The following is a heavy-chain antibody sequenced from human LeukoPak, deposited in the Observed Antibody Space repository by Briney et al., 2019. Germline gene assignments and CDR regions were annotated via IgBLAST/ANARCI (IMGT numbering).Heavy chain of an antibody. CDR3: ARVGKNGWDFDH. V-gene: IGHV3-7*01. D-gene: IGHD6-19*01. Sequence: GGSLRLSCAASGFTFSSYWMSWVRQAPGKGLAWVANIIEGGDLKYYVDSVKGRFTISRDNTKNSLYLQMTSLRADDTAVYYCARVGKNGWDFDHWGQGTLVTVSS. J-gene: IGHJ4*02. CDR2: IIEGGDLK. CDR1: GFTFSSYW.